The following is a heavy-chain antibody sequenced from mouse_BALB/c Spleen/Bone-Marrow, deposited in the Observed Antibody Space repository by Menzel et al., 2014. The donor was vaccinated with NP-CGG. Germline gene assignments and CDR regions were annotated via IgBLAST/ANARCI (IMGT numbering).Heavy chain of an antibody. Sequence: KQSGSELVRPGASVKLSCKASGYTFXSYWMHWVKQRLGQGLEWIGNISPGSGATTYDEKFKSKATLTVDTSSSTAYMHLTSLTSEDSAIYYCTRIFDYWGQGTTLTVSS. CDR2: ISPGSGAT. J-gene: IGHJ2*01. CDR3: TRIFDY. V-gene: IGHV1S22*01. CDR1: GYTFXSYW.